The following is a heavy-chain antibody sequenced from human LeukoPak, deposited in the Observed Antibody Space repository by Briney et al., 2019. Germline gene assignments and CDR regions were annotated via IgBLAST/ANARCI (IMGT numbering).Heavy chain of an antibody. D-gene: IGHD2-2*01. Sequence: PGGSLRLSCAASGFTFSSYAMHWVRQAPGKGLEWVAVISYDGSNKYYADSVKGRFTISRDNSKNTLYLQMNSLRAEDTAVYYCAREGHWHTNTFDYWGQGTLVTVSS. J-gene: IGHJ4*02. CDR2: ISYDGSNK. CDR1: GFTFSSYA. CDR3: AREGHWHTNTFDY. V-gene: IGHV3-30-3*01.